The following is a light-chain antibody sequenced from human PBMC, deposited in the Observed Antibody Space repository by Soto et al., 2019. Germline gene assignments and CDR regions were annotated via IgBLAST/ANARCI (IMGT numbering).Light chain of an antibody. CDR1: QSVTNSY. Sequence: EIVLTHAPGTLSLSPGERPTLSCRASQSVTNSYVAWYQQQLGQAPRLLIYGASIRATGIPDRFSGSGSGTDFTLTISGLEPEDSAVFYCQQYASSPTFGQGTKVDI. V-gene: IGKV3-20*01. CDR3: QQYASSPT. J-gene: IGKJ1*01. CDR2: GAS.